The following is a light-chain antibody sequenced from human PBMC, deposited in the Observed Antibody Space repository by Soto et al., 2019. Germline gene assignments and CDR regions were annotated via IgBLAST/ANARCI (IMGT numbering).Light chain of an antibody. CDR2: EVS. V-gene: IGLV2-14*01. Sequence: QSALTQPASVSGSTGQAITLSCTGTSSAVGYSEYVSWYLQHPGKVPKLMIYEVSNRPSGVSNRFSGSKSGNTASLTISGLQAEDEADYYCISYTSISTYVFGTGTKLTV. J-gene: IGLJ1*01. CDR3: ISYTSISTYV. CDR1: SSAVGYSEY.